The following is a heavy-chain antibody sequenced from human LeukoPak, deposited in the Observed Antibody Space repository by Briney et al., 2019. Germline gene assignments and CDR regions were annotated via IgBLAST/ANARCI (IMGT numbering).Heavy chain of an antibody. J-gene: IGHJ4*02. Sequence: PGGSLRLSCAASGFTFSNYVMSWVRQAPGKGLEWVSAISGSGGSTYYADSVKGRFTISRDNSKNTLYLQMNSLRAEDTAVYYCAKDLSGYGSGSYYSGTRGNWGQGTLVTVSS. CDR3: AKDLSGYGSGSYYSGTRGN. CDR2: ISGSGGST. V-gene: IGHV3-23*01. CDR1: GFTFSNYV. D-gene: IGHD3-10*01.